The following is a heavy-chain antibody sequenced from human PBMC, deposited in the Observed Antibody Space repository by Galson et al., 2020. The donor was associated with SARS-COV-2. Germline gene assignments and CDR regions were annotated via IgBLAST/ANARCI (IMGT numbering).Heavy chain of an antibody. V-gene: IGHV3-43D*03. Sequence: GGSLRLSCAASGFTFDDYAMHWVRQAPGKGLEWVSLISWDGGSTYYADSVKGRFTISRDNSKNSLYLQMNSLRAEDTALYYCAKSYYYGSGSYSDYWGQGTLVTVSS. J-gene: IGHJ4*02. CDR2: ISWDGGST. CDR3: AKSYYYGSGSYSDY. CDR1: GFTFDDYA. D-gene: IGHD3-10*01.